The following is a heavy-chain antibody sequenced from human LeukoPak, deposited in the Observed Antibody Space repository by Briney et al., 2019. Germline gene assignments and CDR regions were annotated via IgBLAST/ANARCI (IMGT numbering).Heavy chain of an antibody. J-gene: IGHJ4*02. D-gene: IGHD6-19*01. CDR3: AREITVAGAFISGY. CDR1: GGSISSYY. V-gene: IGHV4-4*07. Sequence: SETLSLTCTVSGGSISSYYWSLIRQPAGKGLEWIGRIYTSGSTNYNPSLKSRVTMSVDTSKNQFSLKLSSVTAADTAVYYCAREITVAGAFISGYWGQGTLVTVSS. CDR2: IYTSGST.